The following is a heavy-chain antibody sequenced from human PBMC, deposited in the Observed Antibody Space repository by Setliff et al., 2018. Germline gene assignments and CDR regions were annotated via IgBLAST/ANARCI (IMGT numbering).Heavy chain of an antibody. J-gene: IGHJ4*02. CDR2: IYTSGST. V-gene: IGHV4-61*02. CDR3: ARVSMYYNFWSGYYGERGEYFDY. CDR1: GGSISSGSYY. D-gene: IGHD3-3*01. Sequence: PSETLSLTCTVSGGSISSGSYYWSWIRQPAGKGLEWIGRIYTSGSTNYNPSLKSRVTISVDTSKNQSSLKLSSVTAADTAVYYCARVSMYYNFWSGYYGERGEYFDYWGQGTLVTVSS.